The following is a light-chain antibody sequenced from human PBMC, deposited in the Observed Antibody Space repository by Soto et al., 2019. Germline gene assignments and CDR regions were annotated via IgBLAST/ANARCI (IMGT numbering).Light chain of an antibody. J-gene: IGKJ2*01. V-gene: IGKV1-39*01. CDR2: AAS. Sequence: DIQMTQSPSSLSASIGDRVTITCRASQNISFYLNWYQHKTGQAPKVLIYAASSLQAGVPQRFSGSGSGTDFTLSISSLQPEDFATYSCQQSYITPSTFGQATKVDIK. CDR1: QNISFY. CDR3: QQSYITPST.